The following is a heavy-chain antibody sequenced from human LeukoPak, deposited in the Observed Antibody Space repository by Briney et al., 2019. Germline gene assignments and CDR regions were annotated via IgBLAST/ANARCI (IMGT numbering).Heavy chain of an antibody. D-gene: IGHD5-24*01. CDR2: IYYSGST. Sequence: SETLSLTCTVSGASISGYYWSWIRQPPGKGLEWIGYIYYSGSTNYNPSLKSRVTISVDTSKNQFSLKLSSVTAADTAVYYCARGDGYSRYWGQGTLVTVSS. V-gene: IGHV4-59*01. CDR3: ARGDGYSRY. CDR1: GASISGYY. J-gene: IGHJ4*02.